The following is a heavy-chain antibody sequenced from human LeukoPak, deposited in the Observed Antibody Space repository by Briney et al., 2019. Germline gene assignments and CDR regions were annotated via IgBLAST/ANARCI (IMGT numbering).Heavy chain of an antibody. CDR1: GFAFSNFA. Sequence: GGSLRLSCAASGFAFSNFAMSWVRQAPGKGLEWVSAMSGSGYYTYYVESVKGRFTISRDNAKNTLYLHMNSLRADDTAVYYCAKMEGQRLYDYCMDVWGRGTTVTVSS. CDR2: MSGSGYYT. J-gene: IGHJ6*03. V-gene: IGHV3-23*01. CDR3: AKMEGQRLYDYCMDV. D-gene: IGHD3-3*01.